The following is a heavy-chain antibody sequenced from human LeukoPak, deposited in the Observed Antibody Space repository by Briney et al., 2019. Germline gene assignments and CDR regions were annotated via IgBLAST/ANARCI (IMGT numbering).Heavy chain of an antibody. J-gene: IGHJ4*02. CDR3: AREGIGTTGTTGLDY. D-gene: IGHD1-1*01. Sequence: ASVKVSCKAYGGTFSSYAISWVRQAPGQGLEWMGRIIPILGIANYAQKFQGRVTITADKSTSTAYMELSSLRSEDTAVYYCAREGIGTTGTTGLDYWGQGTLVTVSS. CDR1: GGTFSSYA. V-gene: IGHV1-69*04. CDR2: IIPILGIA.